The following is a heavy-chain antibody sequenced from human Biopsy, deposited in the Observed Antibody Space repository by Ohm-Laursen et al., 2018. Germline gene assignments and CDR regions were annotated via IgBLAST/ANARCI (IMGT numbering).Heavy chain of an antibody. Sequence: GASVKVSCKASGGTFSSYSITWVRQAPGLGLEWMGGITPIFDINNYAQKFQGRLTITADESTSTAYMELSGLRSEDTAVYYCARANNDAVTYWYLDLWGRGTLVTVS. V-gene: IGHV1-69*13. D-gene: IGHD1-1*01. CDR1: GGTFSSYS. CDR2: ITPIFDIN. CDR3: ARANNDAVTYWYLDL. J-gene: IGHJ2*01.